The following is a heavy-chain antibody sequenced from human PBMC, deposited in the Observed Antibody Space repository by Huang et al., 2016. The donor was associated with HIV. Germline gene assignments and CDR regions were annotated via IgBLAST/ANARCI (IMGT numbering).Heavy chain of an antibody. J-gene: IGHJ4*02. V-gene: IGHV1-8*01. CDR2: MNPSNGNT. CDR1: GYTFSNYD. CDR3: ATLPPVNYGRSGGRVRDY. D-gene: IGHD2-15*01. Sequence: QVQLVQSGAEVKKPGASVKVSCKASGYTFSNYDINWVRQAPGQGLEGMGWMNPSNGNTGYARKFQGRGTMTRSTSISTAYMELSRLRFEDTAVYYCATLPPVNYGRSGGRVRDYWGQGSLVTVSS.